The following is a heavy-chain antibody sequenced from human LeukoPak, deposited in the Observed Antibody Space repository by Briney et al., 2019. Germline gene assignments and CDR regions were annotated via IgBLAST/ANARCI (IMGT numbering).Heavy chain of an antibody. CDR2: IYHSGST. V-gene: IGHV4-38-2*01. D-gene: IGHD2-2*01. CDR3: ARHCSSTSCLLRWFDP. CDR1: GYSISSGYY. J-gene: IGHJ5*02. Sequence: SETLSLTCAVSGYSISSGYYWGWIRQPPGKGLEGIGSIYHSGSTYYNPSLKSRVTISVDTSKNQFSLKLSSVTAADTAVYYCARHCSSTSCLLRWFDPWGQGTLVTVSS.